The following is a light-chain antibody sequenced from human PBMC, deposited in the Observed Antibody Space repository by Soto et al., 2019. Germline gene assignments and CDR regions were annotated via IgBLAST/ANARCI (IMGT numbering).Light chain of an antibody. CDR3: HQYNNWPRT. CDR1: QSVSSN. Sequence: EIVMTQSPATLSVSPGERATLSCRASQSVSSNLAWYQQKPGQAPRLLMYGASTRATGIPARFSGSGSGTEFTLTISSLQSEDFAFYYCHQYNNWPRTFGQGTKVDIK. J-gene: IGKJ1*01. V-gene: IGKV3-15*01. CDR2: GAS.